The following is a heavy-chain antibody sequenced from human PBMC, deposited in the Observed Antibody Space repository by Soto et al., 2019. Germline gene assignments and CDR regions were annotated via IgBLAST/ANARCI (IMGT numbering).Heavy chain of an antibody. CDR3: AKLVIGYCSGNTCDDY. CDR1: GFTFSYG. V-gene: IGHV3-30*18. CDR2: LSYDSSNK. Sequence: VQLLESGGGLIQPGGSLRLSCAASGFTFSYGIHWLRQAPGKGLEWVAYLSYDSSNKFYGDSVKGRFTNSRDNSKNTPFLQMNSLRAEDTAVYYCAKLVIGYCSGNTCDDYWGQGTLVAVSS. D-gene: IGHD2-15*01. J-gene: IGHJ4*02.